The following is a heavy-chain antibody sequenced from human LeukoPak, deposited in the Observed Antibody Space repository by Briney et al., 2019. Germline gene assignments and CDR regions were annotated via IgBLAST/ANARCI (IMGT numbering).Heavy chain of an antibody. Sequence: GGSLRLSCAASGFTFNNYAMSWVRQAPGKGLEWVSAISGSDAGTYYADSVKGRFTISRDNAKNSLYLQMNSLRAEDTAVYYCARRRRTETGGEYYFDYWGQGTLVTVSS. J-gene: IGHJ4*02. CDR3: ARRRRTETGGEYYFDY. D-gene: IGHD1-14*01. V-gene: IGHV3-23*01. CDR2: ISGSDAGT. CDR1: GFTFNNYA.